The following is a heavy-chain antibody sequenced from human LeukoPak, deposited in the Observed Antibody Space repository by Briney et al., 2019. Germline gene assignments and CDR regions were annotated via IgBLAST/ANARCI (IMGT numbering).Heavy chain of an antibody. J-gene: IGHJ1*01. Sequence: SETLSLTCAVYGGSFSGYYWSSIRQPPGKGLEWIGEINHSGSTNYNPSLKSRVTISVDTSKNQFSLKLSSVTAADTAVYYCAREPFQYIVGATVRYFQHWGQGTLVTVSS. D-gene: IGHD1-26*01. CDR1: GGSFSGYY. V-gene: IGHV4-34*01. CDR2: INHSGST. CDR3: AREPFQYIVGATVRYFQH.